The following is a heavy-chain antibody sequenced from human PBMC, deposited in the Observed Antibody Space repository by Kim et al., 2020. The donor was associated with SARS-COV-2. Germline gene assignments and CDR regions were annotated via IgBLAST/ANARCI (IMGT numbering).Heavy chain of an antibody. Sequence: SETLSLTCTVSGGSINSDTHYWGWIRQPPGKRLEWLGSIYYLGSTFYSPSLQSRVTISLDTSKNQFSLMLSAVTATDTAVYYCATSVVNVLCAFDMWGQGTMVTVSS. J-gene: IGHJ3*02. V-gene: IGHV4-39*01. CDR3: ATSVVNVLCAFDM. CDR1: GGSINSDTHY. CDR2: IYYLGST. D-gene: IGHD2-15*01.